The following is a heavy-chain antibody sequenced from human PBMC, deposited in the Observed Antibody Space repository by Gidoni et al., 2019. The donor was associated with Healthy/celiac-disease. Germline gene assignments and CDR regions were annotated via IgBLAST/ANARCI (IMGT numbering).Heavy chain of an antibody. Sequence: EVQLVESGGGLVQPGGSLRLSCAASGFPVSSNYMSWVRQAPGKGLEWVSVIYSGGSTYYADSVKGRFTISRHNSKNTLYLQMNSLRAEDTAVYYCARAYLGAFDIWGQGTMVTVSS. CDR1: GFPVSSNY. D-gene: IGHD3-10*01. J-gene: IGHJ3*02. CDR2: IYSGGST. CDR3: ARAYLGAFDI. V-gene: IGHV3-53*04.